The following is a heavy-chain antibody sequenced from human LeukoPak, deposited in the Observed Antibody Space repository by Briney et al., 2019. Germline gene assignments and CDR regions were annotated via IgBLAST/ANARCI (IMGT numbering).Heavy chain of an antibody. CDR2: IIPIFGTA. Sequence: GASVKVSCKASGGTFISYAISWVRQAPGQGLEWMGGIIPIFGTANYAQKFQGRVTITTDESTSTAYMELSSLRSEDTAVYYCARGLGYCSSTSCSDYWGQGTLVTVSS. D-gene: IGHD2-2*01. CDR1: GGTFISYA. CDR3: ARGLGYCSSTSCSDY. J-gene: IGHJ4*02. V-gene: IGHV1-69*05.